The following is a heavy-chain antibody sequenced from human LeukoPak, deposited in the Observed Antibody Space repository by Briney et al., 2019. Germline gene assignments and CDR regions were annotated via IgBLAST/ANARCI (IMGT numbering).Heavy chain of an antibody. V-gene: IGHV3-53*01. D-gene: IGHD5-24*01. CDR3: AIVRDGYNSVGVGYYYYMDV. Sequence: GGSLRLSCAASRFTVSSNYMSWVRQAPGKGLEWVSVIYSGGSTYYADSVKGRFTISRDNSKNTLYLQMNSLRAEDPAVYYCAIVRDGYNSVGVGYYYYMDVWGKGTTVTVSS. J-gene: IGHJ6*03. CDR2: IYSGGST. CDR1: RFTVSSNY.